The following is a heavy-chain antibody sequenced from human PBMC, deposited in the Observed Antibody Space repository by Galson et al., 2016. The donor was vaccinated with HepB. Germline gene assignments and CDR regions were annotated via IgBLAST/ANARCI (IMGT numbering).Heavy chain of an antibody. J-gene: IGHJ6*02. V-gene: IGHV1-8*01. CDR2: MNPNSGNT. CDR3: ARGGKRYFDWGNYYYGMDV. Sequence: SVKVSCKASGYTFTSYDINWVRQATGQGLEWMGWMNPNSGNTGYAQKFQGRVTMTRNTSISTAYMGLSSMRSEDTAVYYCARGGKRYFDWGNYYYGMDVWGQGTTGTVSS. CDR1: GYTFTSYD. D-gene: IGHD3-9*01.